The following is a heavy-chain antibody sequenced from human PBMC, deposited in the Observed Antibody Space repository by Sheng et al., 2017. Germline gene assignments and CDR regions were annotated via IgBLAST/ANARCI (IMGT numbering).Heavy chain of an antibody. CDR1: GFTFSSYS. Sequence: EVQLVESGGGLVKPGGSLRLSCAASGFTFSSYSMNWVRQAPGKGLEWVSSISSSSSYIYYADSVKGRFTISRDNAKNSLYLQMNSLRAEDTAVYYCARGSGYRYGYYHFDYWGQGTLVTVCS. V-gene: IGHV3-21*01. CDR2: ISSSSSYI. CDR3: ARGSGYRYGYYHFDY. J-gene: IGHJ4*02. D-gene: IGHD5-18*01.